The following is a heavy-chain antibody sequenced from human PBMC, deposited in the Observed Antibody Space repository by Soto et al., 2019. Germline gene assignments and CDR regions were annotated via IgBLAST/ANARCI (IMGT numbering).Heavy chain of an antibody. D-gene: IGHD3-10*01. V-gene: IGHV1-3*01. CDR1: GYTFTSYA. CDR2: INADNGNT. CDR3: ARVGHYSGSGTTYDY. Sequence: QVQLVQSGAEVKKPGASVKVSCKASGYTFTSYAMHWVRQAPGQRLEWMGWINADNGNTKYSQKFQGRVTITMDTSASTAYMELSSLRSEDTAVYYCARVGHYSGSGTTYDYCGQGTVVTVSS. J-gene: IGHJ4*02.